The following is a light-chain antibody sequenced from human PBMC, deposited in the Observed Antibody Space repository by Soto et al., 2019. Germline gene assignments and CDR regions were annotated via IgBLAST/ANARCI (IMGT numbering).Light chain of an antibody. CDR3: QQYNNWPRT. J-gene: IGKJ1*01. CDR2: GAS. V-gene: IGKV3-15*01. Sequence: EIVMTQSPATLSVSPGERATLSCRASQSVSNNLAWYQQKPGQAPRLLIYGASTRANGIPARFSGSGSGTEFTLTISSLQSEDFAVYYCQQYNNWPRTFGQGTKVEIK. CDR1: QSVSNN.